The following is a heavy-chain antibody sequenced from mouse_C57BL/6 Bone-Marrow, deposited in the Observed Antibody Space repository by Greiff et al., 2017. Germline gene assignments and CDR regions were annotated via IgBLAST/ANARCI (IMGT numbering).Heavy chain of an antibody. J-gene: IGHJ4*01. D-gene: IGHD2-1*01. Sequence: VQLQQSGAELVRPGASVKLSCTASGFNIKDDYMHWVKQRPEQGLEWIGWIDPENGDTEYASKFQGKATIAADTSSNTAYLQLSSLTSEDTAVYYCTPIYYDAMDYWGQGTSVTVSS. CDR1: GFNIKDDY. CDR3: TPIYYDAMDY. CDR2: IDPENGDT. V-gene: IGHV14-4*01.